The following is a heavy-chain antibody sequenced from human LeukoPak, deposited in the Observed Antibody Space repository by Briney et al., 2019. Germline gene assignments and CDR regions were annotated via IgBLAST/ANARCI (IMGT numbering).Heavy chain of an antibody. J-gene: IGHJ5*02. D-gene: IGHD6-13*01. CDR1: GYTFTGYY. Sequence: ASVKVSCKASGYTFTGYYIHWVRQAPGQRLEWMGWINPNSGDTDYAQRFRGRVTMTRDTSISTAFMELRRLMSDDTAIYYCARGSPLAANGSGLTSWGQGTLVTVSS. V-gene: IGHV1-2*02. CDR3: ARGSPLAANGSGLTS. CDR2: INPNSGDT.